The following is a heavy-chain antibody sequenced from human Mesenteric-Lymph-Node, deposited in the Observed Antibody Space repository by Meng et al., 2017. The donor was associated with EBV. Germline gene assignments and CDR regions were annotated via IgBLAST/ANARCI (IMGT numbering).Heavy chain of an antibody. D-gene: IGHD1-1*01. CDR1: GYSFTSYW. Sequence: GPEGHKPGEPLKIPCTGSGYSFTSYWIGWVRQAPGQRLEWMGWINPNTGGTKYAQKFQGWLTLTRDTSISTAYMELSRLRSDDTAVYYCARGRYELIWGLFDPWGQGTLVTVSS. CDR3: ARGRYELIWGLFDP. V-gene: IGHV1-2*04. J-gene: IGHJ5*02. CDR2: INPNTGGT.